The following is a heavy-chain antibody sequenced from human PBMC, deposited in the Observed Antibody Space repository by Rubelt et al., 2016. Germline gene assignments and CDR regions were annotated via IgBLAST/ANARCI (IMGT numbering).Heavy chain of an antibody. CDR2: INFSGNTK. J-gene: IGHJ6*02. CDR1: GFSFSDYS. Sequence: VSGGGLVKPGGSLRLSCAASGFSFSDYSMSWIRQAPGKGLECISHINFSGNTKYYAASVKGRFTMSRDNAKTSLYLQMNNLRAEDTAVYYCARDPPRVPNYYYGTDAWGQGTTVIDSS. V-gene: IGHV3-11*01. CDR3: ARDPPRVPNYYYGTDA.